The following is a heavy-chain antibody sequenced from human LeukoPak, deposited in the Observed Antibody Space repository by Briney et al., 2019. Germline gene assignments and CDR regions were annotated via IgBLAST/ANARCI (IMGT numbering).Heavy chain of an antibody. CDR2: IYPSGGS. CDR3: AREGTAGIHTWFDH. Sequence: SETLSLTCAVSGYSITNDYYCGSFRQPPGKGLEWIGNIYPSGGSYYNPSLKSRVTILEETPKSQFSSWMSSVCAADTPVYFCAREGTAGIHTWFDHWGQGNLVTVSS. V-gene: IGHV4-38-2*02. CDR1: GYSITNDYY. J-gene: IGHJ5*02. D-gene: IGHD1-1*01.